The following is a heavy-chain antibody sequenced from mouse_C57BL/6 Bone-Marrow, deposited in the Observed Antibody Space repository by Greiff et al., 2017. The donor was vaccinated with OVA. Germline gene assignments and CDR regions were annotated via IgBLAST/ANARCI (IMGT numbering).Heavy chain of an antibody. V-gene: IGHV5-16*01. CDR3: ARGGWDWYFDV. D-gene: IGHD3-3*01. Sequence: EVHLVESEGGLVQPGSSMKLSCTASGFTFSDYYMAWVRQVPEKGLEWVANINYDGSSTYYLDSLKSRFIISRDNAKNILYLQMSSLKDEDTATYYCARGGWDWYFDVWGTGTTVTVSS. CDR2: INYDGSST. CDR1: GFTFSDYY. J-gene: IGHJ1*03.